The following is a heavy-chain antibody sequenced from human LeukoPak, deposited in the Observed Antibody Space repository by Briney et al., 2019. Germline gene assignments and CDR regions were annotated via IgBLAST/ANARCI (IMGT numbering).Heavy chain of an antibody. J-gene: IGHJ4*02. Sequence: ASVKVSCKASGYTFTSYDINWVRQATGQGLEWMGWMNPNSGNTGYAQKFQGRVTMTRNTSISTAYMVLSSLRSEDTAVYYCARGWKFGYNWNYGEGLGYWGQGTLVTVSS. V-gene: IGHV1-8*01. CDR1: GYTFTSYD. CDR2: MNPNSGNT. CDR3: ARGWKFGYNWNYGEGLGY. D-gene: IGHD1-7*01.